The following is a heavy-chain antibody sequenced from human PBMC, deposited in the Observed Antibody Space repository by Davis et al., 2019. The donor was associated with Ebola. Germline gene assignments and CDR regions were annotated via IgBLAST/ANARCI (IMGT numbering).Heavy chain of an antibody. CDR1: GFTFSSYG. CDR3: ARPIEWYSTPYYGMDV. J-gene: IGHJ6*02. V-gene: IGHV3-33*01. D-gene: IGHD6-13*01. CDR2: IWYDGSNK. Sequence: GESLKISCAASGFTFSSYGMHWVRQAPGKGLEWVAVIWYDGSNKYYADSVKGRFTISRDNSKNTLYLQINSLRAEDTAVYYCARPIEWYSTPYYGMDVWGQGTTVTVSS.